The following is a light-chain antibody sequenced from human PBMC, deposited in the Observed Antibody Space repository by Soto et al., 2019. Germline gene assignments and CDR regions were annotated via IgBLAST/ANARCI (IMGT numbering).Light chain of an antibody. CDR2: HAS. J-gene: IGKJ5*01. CDR3: QQYYGLPPLT. Sequence: DIQMTPSPSSLSASIGDRVTITSQASQNITNNLSWYQQKPGKAPNLLIYHASKLAKGVTSRFSGSGSGTDFSFIITSLQREDLATYYCQQYYGLPPLTFGQGTRLEIK. CDR1: QNITNN. V-gene: IGKV1-33*01.